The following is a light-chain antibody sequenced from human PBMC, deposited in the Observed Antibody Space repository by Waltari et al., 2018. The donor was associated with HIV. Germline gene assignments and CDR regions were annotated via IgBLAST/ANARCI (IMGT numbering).Light chain of an antibody. Sequence: DIQMNQSPSSLSISIGDRVSITCRASQDIVNFLNWYQQKPGAAPKLIIYGASTLYRGVPSRFSGGGSGTLFTLTVANVQPEDCATYYCQQTYGNSITLGQGPDWRL. CDR3: QQTYGNSIT. V-gene: IGKV1-39*01. CDR1: QDIVNF. J-gene: IGKJ5*01. CDR2: GAS.